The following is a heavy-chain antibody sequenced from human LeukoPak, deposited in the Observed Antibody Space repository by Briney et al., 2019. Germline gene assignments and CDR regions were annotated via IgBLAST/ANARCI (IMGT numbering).Heavy chain of an antibody. V-gene: IGHV3-23*01. CDR3: AKTQWKVGATDYFDY. D-gene: IGHD1-26*01. CDR1: GFAFKNYA. J-gene: IGHJ4*01. Sequence: GGSLRLSCAASGFAFKNYAMTWVRQAPGKGLQWVSNINDNGGQRHYADSVKGRFSISRDNSKNTLFLQMDSLRAEDTAVYYCAKTQWKVGATDYFDYWGHGILVTVSS. CDR2: INDNGGQR.